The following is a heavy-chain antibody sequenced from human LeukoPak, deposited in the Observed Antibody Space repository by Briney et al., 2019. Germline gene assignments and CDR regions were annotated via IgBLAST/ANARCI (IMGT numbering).Heavy chain of an antibody. J-gene: IGHJ4*02. CDR2: ISATGDST. V-gene: IGHV3-23*01. D-gene: IGHD4/OR15-4a*01. CDR3: YGEGY. CDR1: GFRFDNYA. Sequence: PGGSLRLSCAVSGFRFDNYAMSWVRQAPGKGLDWVSTISATGDSTYYADSVKCRFTVSRDDSKNTVYLQLNSLSAEDTAVYYCYGEGYWGQGTLVTVSS.